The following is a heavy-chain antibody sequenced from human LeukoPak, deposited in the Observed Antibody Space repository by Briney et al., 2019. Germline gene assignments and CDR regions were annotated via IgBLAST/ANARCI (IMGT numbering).Heavy chain of an antibody. Sequence: GGSLRLSCAASGFTFSSYGMHWVRQAPGKGLEWVAVISYDGSNKYYADSVKGRFTISRDNSKNTPYLQMNSLRAEDTAVYYCASALNYYGPFDYWGQGTLVTVSS. J-gene: IGHJ4*02. CDR2: ISYDGSNK. V-gene: IGHV3-30*03. CDR1: GFTFSSYG. CDR3: ASALNYYGPFDY. D-gene: IGHD3-10*01.